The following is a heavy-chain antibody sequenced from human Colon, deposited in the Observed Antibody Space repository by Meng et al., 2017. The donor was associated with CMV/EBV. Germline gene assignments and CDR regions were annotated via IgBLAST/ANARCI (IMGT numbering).Heavy chain of an antibody. CDR3: AKKPAPILGGY. Sequence: GESLKISCAASGFSFSSYAMHWVRQAPGKGLEWVALVSFDGNDEYYRDSVKGRFTISRDNSKNTLYLQMSSLTPEDTAVYYCAKKPAPILGGYWGQGTLDTVSS. CDR2: VSFDGNDE. D-gene: IGHD3-10*01. V-gene: IGHV3-30*18. CDR1: GFSFSSYA. J-gene: IGHJ4*02.